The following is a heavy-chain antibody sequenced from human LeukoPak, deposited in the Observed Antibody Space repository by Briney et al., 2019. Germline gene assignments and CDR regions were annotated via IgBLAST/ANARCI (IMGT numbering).Heavy chain of an antibody. V-gene: IGHV4-39*01. J-gene: IGHJ4*02. D-gene: IGHD6-13*01. CDR1: GGSISSSSYY. CDR3: ARLIAAAGLDY. Sequence: SETLSLACTVSGGSISSSSYYWGWIRQPPGKGLEWIGSIYYSGSTYYNPSLKSRVTISVDTSKNQFSLKLSSVTAADTAVYYCARLIAAAGLDYWGQGTLVTVSS. CDR2: IYYSGST.